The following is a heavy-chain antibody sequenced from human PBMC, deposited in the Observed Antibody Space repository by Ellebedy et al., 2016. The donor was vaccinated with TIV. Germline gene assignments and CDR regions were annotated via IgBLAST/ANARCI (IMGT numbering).Heavy chain of an antibody. CDR1: GFTFSDFW. CDR3: ARGVTGDQ. CDR2: IKEDGSEK. V-gene: IGHV3-7*01. J-gene: IGHJ4*02. Sequence: GESLKISXVASGFTFSDFWMSWVRQAPGKGLEWVANIKEDGSEKNYVDSVKGRFTISRDNGRNSLYLQVNSVRAEETAVYFCARGVTGDQWGQGTPVTVSS. D-gene: IGHD7-27*01.